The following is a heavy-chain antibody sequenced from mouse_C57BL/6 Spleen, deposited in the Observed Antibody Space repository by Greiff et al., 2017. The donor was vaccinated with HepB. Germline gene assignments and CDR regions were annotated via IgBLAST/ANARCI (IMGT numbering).Heavy chain of an antibody. CDR1: GYTFTSYW. J-gene: IGHJ1*03. V-gene: IGHV1-64*01. CDR2: IHPNSGST. D-gene: IGHD1-1*01. Sequence: VQLQQPGAELVKPGASVKLSCKASGYTFTSYWMHWVKQRPGQGLEWIGMIHPNSGSTNYNEKFKSKATLTVDKSSSTAYMQLSSLTSEDSAVYYCARSFITTVVGDFDVWGTGTTVTVSS. CDR3: ARSFITTVVGDFDV.